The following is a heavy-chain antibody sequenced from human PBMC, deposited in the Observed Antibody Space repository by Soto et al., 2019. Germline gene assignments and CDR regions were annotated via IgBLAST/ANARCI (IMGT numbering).Heavy chain of an antibody. Sequence: EVQLVESGGGLVQPGGSLRLSCAASGFTFSSYWMSWVRQAPGKGLEWVANIKQDGSEKYYVDSVKGRFTISRDNAKNSLYLQMNSLRAEATAVYYCARDLSSSWSPPPNWFDPWGQGTLVTVSS. D-gene: IGHD6-13*01. CDR1: GFTFSSYW. V-gene: IGHV3-7*01. CDR3: ARDLSSSWSPPPNWFDP. J-gene: IGHJ5*02. CDR2: IKQDGSEK.